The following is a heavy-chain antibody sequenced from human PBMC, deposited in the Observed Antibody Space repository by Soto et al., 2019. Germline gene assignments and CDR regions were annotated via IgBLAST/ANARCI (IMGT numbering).Heavy chain of an antibody. J-gene: IGHJ3*02. Sequence: ASVKVSCKASGGTFSSYTISWVRQAPGQGLEWMGRIIPILGIANYAQKFQGRVTITADKSTSTAYMELSSLRSEDTAVYYCARGDCSGGSCYRGSAFDIWGQGTMVTVSS. D-gene: IGHD2-15*01. V-gene: IGHV1-69*02. CDR2: IIPILGIA. CDR1: GGTFSSYT. CDR3: ARGDCSGGSCYRGSAFDI.